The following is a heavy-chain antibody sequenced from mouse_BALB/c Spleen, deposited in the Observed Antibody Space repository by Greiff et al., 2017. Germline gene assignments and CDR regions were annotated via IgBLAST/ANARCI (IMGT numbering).Heavy chain of an antibody. CDR2: ISDGGSYT. V-gene: IGHV5-4*02. CDR1: GFTFSDYY. Sequence: EVQVVESGGGLVKPGGSLKLSCAASGFTFSDYYMYWVRQTPEKRLEWVATISDGGSYTYYPDSVKGRFTISRDNAKNNLYLQMSSLKSEDTAMYYCARDRNWDDYAMDYWGQGTSVTVSS. CDR3: ARDRNWDDYAMDY. D-gene: IGHD4-1*02. J-gene: IGHJ4*01.